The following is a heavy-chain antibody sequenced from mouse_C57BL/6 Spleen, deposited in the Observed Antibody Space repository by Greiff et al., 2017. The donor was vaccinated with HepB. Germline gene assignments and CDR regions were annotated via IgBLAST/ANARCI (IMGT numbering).Heavy chain of an antibody. V-gene: IGHV1-50*01. CDR1: GYTFTSYW. Sequence: VQLQQPGAELVKPGASVKLSCKASGYTFTSYWMQWVKQRPGQGLEWIGEIDPSDRYTNYNQKFKGKATLTVDTSSSTAYMQLSSLTSEDSAVYYCARRAYYYGNYAFDYWGQGTTLTVSS. CDR2: IDPSDRYT. J-gene: IGHJ2*01. CDR3: ARRAYYYGNYAFDY. D-gene: IGHD2-1*01.